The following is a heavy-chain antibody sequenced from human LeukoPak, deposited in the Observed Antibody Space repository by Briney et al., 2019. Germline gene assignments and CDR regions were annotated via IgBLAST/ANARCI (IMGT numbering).Heavy chain of an antibody. CDR2: IYPGDSDT. J-gene: IGHJ3*02. CDR3: ARVPGIAVAGQDAFDI. CDR1: GYSFTSYW. D-gene: IGHD6-19*01. Sequence: GESLEISCKGSGYSFTSYWIGWVRQMPGKGREWMGIIYPGDSDTRYSPSFQGQVTISADKSISTAYLQWSSLKASDTAMYYCARVPGIAVAGQDAFDIWGQGTMVTVSS. V-gene: IGHV5-51*01.